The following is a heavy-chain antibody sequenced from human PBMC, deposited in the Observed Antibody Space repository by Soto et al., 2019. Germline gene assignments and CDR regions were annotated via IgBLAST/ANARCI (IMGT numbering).Heavy chain of an antibody. CDR2: MYYSGQS. V-gene: IGHV4-30-4*01. CDR1: GGSISSGDHY. Sequence: QVQLQESGPGLVKPSQTLSLTCTVTGGSISSGDHYWSWIRQTPGKGLEWIGYMYYSGQSYYNPSLKSRVTMSVDTSKNQFSLKLSSVTAADTAVYYCAREGAPWTQELAYIDSWGQGTQVTVSS. D-gene: IGHD1-1*01. CDR3: AREGAPWTQELAYIDS. J-gene: IGHJ4*02.